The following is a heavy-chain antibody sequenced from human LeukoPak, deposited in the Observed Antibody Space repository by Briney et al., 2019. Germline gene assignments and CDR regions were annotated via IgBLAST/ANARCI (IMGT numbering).Heavy chain of an antibody. CDR3: ARDKLVRGVNSVGPTYYYYGMDV. V-gene: IGHV1-18*01. CDR1: GYTFTSYG. Sequence: GASVKVSCRASGYTFTSYGISWVRQAPGQGLEWMGWISAYNGDTNYAQKLQGRVTMTTDTSTSTAYMELRSLRSDDTAVYYCARDKLVRGVNSVGPTYYYYGMDVWGQGTTVTVSS. J-gene: IGHJ6*02. CDR2: ISAYNGDT. D-gene: IGHD3-10*01.